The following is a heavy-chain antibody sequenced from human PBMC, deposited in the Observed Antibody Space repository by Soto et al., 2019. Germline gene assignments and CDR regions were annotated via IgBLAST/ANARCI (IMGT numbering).Heavy chain of an antibody. CDR2: ISGSGGST. J-gene: IGHJ6*02. Sequence: GGSLRLSCAASGFTFSSYAMSWVRQAPGKGLEWVSAISGSGGSTYYADSVKGRFTISRDNSKNTLYLQMNSLRAEDTAVYYCAKALYGNYYYYGMDVWGQGTTVTVSS. CDR1: GFTFSSYA. D-gene: IGHD3-10*01. CDR3: AKALYGNYYYYGMDV. V-gene: IGHV3-23*01.